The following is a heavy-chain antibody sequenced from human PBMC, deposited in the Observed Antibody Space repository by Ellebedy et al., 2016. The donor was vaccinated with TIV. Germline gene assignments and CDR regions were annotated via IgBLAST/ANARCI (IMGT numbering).Heavy chain of an antibody. CDR3: ARTSTMTTFGASDF. CDR1: GFRFSSYA. V-gene: IGHV3-23*01. Sequence: PGGSLRLSCAASGFRFSSYAMNWVRQAPGKGLEWVSGISDSGDTTYYPDSVKGRFTISRDNSKNTLYLQLNSLRAEDAALYYCARTSTMTTFGASDFWGQGTMVTVSS. CDR2: ISDSGDTT. D-gene: IGHD3-16*01. J-gene: IGHJ3*01.